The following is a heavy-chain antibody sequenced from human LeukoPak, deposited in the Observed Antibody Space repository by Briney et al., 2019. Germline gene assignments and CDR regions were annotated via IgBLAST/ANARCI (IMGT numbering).Heavy chain of an antibody. CDR1: GFTFSSYA. V-gene: IGHV3-23*01. CDR3: TTDRTMKGY. D-gene: IGHD3-22*01. CDR2: ISGSGGST. Sequence: PGGSLRLSCAASGFTFSSYAMSWVRQAPGKGLEWVSAISGSGGSTYYADSVKGRFTISRDNSKNTLYLQMNSLEIEDTAVYFCTTDRTMKGYWGQGTLVTVSS. J-gene: IGHJ4*02.